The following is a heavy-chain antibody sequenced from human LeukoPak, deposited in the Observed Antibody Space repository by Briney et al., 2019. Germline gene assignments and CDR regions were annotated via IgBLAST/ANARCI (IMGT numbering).Heavy chain of an antibody. CDR3: ARFWNYYGSGSYYNPRKYYFDF. V-gene: IGHV4-34*01. Sequence: SETLSLTCAVYGASFSGYYWSWIRQPPGKGLEWIGEINHSGSTNYNPSLKSRVTISVDTSKNQFSLKLTSVTAADTAVYYCARFWNYYGSGSYYNPRKYYFDFWGQGIQVTVSS. J-gene: IGHJ4*02. CDR2: INHSGST. D-gene: IGHD3-10*01. CDR1: GASFSGYY.